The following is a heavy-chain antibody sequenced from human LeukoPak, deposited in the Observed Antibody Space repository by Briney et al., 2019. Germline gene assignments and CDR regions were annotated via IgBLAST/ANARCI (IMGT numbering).Heavy chain of an antibody. CDR3: ARGRDSRGYQFMGFDS. V-gene: IGHV4-61*02. Sequence: SETLSLTCTVSGGSISSGNYYWSWIRQPAGKGLEWIGRIWADGAPTYRPSLKSRVTISVDTSKNQYSLRLSSVIAADTAVYYCARGRDSRGYQFMGFDSWGQGTLVTVSS. CDR1: GGSISSGNYY. D-gene: IGHD3-22*01. CDR2: IWADGAP. J-gene: IGHJ4*02.